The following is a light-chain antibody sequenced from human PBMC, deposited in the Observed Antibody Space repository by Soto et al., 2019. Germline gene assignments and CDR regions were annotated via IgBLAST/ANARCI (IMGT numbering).Light chain of an antibody. CDR2: EVS. CDR1: SSDVGGYKY. Sequence: QSALTQPRSVSGSPGQSVAISCTGTSSDVGGYKYVSWYQQHPGKAPKLIISEVSSRPSGVSSRFSGSKSGNTASLTISGLQAEDEADYYCSSFERSGTRVIGGGTKLTVL. V-gene: IGLV2-14*01. J-gene: IGLJ2*01. CDR3: SSFERSGTRV.